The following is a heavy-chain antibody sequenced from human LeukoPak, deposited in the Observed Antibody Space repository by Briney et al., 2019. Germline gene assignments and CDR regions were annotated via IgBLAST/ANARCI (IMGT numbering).Heavy chain of an antibody. Sequence: GGSLRLSCAASGFTFSSYDMDWVRQATGKGLEWVSAIGTAGDTYYPGSVKGRFTISRENAKNSLYLQMNSLRAGDTAVYYCARGARDYYASGSYYSEHLYYYYGMDVWGQGTTVTVSS. D-gene: IGHD3-10*01. CDR3: ARGARDYYASGSYYSEHLYYYYGMDV. J-gene: IGHJ6*02. V-gene: IGHV3-13*01. CDR2: IGTAGDT. CDR1: GFTFSSYD.